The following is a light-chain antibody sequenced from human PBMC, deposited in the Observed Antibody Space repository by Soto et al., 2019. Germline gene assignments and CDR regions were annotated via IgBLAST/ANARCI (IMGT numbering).Light chain of an antibody. V-gene: IGKV1-5*03. CDR3: QQYHIYSGT. J-gene: IGKJ1*01. CDR2: KAS. Sequence: DIQMTQSPSTLSASLGDRVTITCRASQTIDSWLSCYQHRPGQPPNLLIYKASTWESGVPSSFSGSGSGTEFTLTINSLQPDDFATYYCQQYHIYSGTFGQGSKVDI. CDR1: QTIDSW.